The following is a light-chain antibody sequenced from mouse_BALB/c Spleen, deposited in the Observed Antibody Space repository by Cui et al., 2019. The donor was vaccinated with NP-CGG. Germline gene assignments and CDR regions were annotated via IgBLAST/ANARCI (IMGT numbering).Light chain of an antibody. CDR1: TGTVTTSNY. J-gene: IGLJ1*01. CDR2: GTN. Sequence: AFLPQESAPTTSHGETVTLTCRSSTGTVTTSNYANWVQEKPDHLFTGLIGGTNNRAPGVPARFSGSLIGDKAALTITGAQTEDEAKYFCALWYSNHWVFGGGTKLTVL. CDR3: ALWYSNHWV. V-gene: IGLV1*01.